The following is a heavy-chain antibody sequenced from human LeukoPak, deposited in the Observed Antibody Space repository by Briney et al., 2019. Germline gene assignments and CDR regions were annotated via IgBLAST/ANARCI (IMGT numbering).Heavy chain of an antibody. D-gene: IGHD3-16*01. CDR2: ISGSGTSI. CDR3: VRDFGGARDY. Sequence: GGSLRLSCAASGFTFSNFAVVWVRQAPGKGLEWVCAISGSGTSIYYADSVRGRFTISRDNSKSTVSLQMNSLRAEDTAVYYCVRDFGGARDYWGQGTLVTVSS. J-gene: IGHJ4*02. V-gene: IGHV3-23*01. CDR1: GFTFSNFA.